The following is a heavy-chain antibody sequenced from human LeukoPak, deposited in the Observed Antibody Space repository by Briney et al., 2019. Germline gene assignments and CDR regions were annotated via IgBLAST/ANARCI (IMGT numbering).Heavy chain of an antibody. CDR3: ASSIAVAGTRGYFDY. V-gene: IGHV4-38-2*02. Sequence: SETLSLTCTVSGYSINNNYYWDWIRQPPGKGLEWIASIYHRGTTYYNPALKSRVTISLDTSKNQFSLKLSSVTAADTAVYYCASSIAVAGTRGYFDYWGQGTLVTVSS. D-gene: IGHD6-19*01. CDR1: GYSINNNYY. CDR2: IYHRGTT. J-gene: IGHJ4*02.